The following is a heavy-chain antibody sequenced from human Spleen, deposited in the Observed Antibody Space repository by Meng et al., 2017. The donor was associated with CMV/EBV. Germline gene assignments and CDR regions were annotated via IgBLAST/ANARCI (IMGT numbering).Heavy chain of an antibody. CDR3: ARESAGTIWFDP. CDR1: GGSFSGYY. CDR2: INHSGST. V-gene: IGHV4-34*01. Sequence: SETLSLTCAVYGGSFSGYYWSWIRQPPGKGLEWIGEINHSGSTNYNPSLKSRVTISVDTSKNQFSLKLSSVTAADTAVYYCARESAGTIWFDPWGQGTLVTVSS. D-gene: IGHD6-19*01. J-gene: IGHJ5*02.